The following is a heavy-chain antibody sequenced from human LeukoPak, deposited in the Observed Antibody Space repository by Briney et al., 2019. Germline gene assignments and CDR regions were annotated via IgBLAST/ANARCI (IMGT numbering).Heavy chain of an antibody. D-gene: IGHD1-26*01. CDR3: ARGARVVGATNWFDP. CDR1: GGSIAIRNYY. V-gene: IGHV4-39*07. J-gene: IGHJ5*02. Sequence: SETLSLTCAVSGGSIAIRNYYWAWIRQSPGRGLGWLGSVYSSGSVYYNPSLKSRAPMSVDTSKNQFSLKLSSVTAADTAVYYCARGARVVGATNWFDPWGQGTLVTVSS. CDR2: VYSSGSV.